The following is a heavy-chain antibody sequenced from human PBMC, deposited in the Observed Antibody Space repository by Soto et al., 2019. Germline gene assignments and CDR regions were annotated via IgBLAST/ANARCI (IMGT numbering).Heavy chain of an antibody. Sequence: GGSLRLSCAASGFTFSSYSMNWVRQAPGKGLEWVSSISSSSSYIYYADSVKGRFTISRDNAKNSLYLQMNSLRAEDTAVYYCARDLYGDYAPRDYWGQGTLVTVSS. CDR2: ISSSSSYI. CDR3: ARDLYGDYAPRDY. D-gene: IGHD4-17*01. J-gene: IGHJ4*02. CDR1: GFTFSSYS. V-gene: IGHV3-21*01.